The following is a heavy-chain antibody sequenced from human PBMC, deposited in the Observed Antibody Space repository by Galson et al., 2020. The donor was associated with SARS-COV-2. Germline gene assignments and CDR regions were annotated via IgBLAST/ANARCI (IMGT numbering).Heavy chain of an antibody. Sequence: ASVKVSCKASGYIFSNYGIHWVRQAPGQRLEWMGWLDAGNGNSKYSEKFKGRVILTRDTSASTAYMDLSSLTSEDMAVYYCARGDSVVSAGRGITLYLYGDFDYWGQGTLVTVSS. J-gene: IGHJ4*02. V-gene: IGHV1-3*01. D-gene: IGHD6-13*01. CDR1: GYIFSNYG. CDR2: LDAGNGNS. CDR3: ARGDSVVSAGRGITLYLYGDFDY.